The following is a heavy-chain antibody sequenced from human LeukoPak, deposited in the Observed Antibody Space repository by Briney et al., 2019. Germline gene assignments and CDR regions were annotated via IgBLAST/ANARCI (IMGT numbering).Heavy chain of an antibody. Sequence: SQTLSLTCTVAGDSISSGGHYWSWIRQHPGKGLEWIGYIYYSGSTSYNPSLKSRLAISVDTSKNQFSLELSSVTAADTAIYYCARSRSGSYYYDGLDVWGQGTTVTVSS. D-gene: IGHD2-15*01. V-gene: IGHV4-31*03. CDR1: GDSISSGGHY. J-gene: IGHJ6*02. CDR2: IYYSGST. CDR3: ARSRSGSYYYDGLDV.